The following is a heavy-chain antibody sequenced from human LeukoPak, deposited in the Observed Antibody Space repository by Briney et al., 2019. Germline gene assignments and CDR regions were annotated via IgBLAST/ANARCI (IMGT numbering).Heavy chain of an antibody. D-gene: IGHD4-17*01. V-gene: IGHV4-61*02. CDR3: ARVSLPFDYGDYPPEV. CDR1: GGSISSGSYY. J-gene: IGHJ6*04. CDR2: IYTSGST. Sequence: SQTLSLTCTVSGGSISSGSYYWSWIRQPAGKGLEWIGRIYTSGSTNYNPSLKSRVTISVDTSKNQFSLKLSSVTAADTAVYYCARVSLPFDYGDYPPEVWGKGTTVTISS.